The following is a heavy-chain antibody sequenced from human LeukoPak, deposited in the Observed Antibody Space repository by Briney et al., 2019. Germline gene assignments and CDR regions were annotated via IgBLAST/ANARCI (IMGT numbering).Heavy chain of an antibody. CDR1: GYTLTELS. CDR2: FDPEDGET. J-gene: IGHJ3*02. V-gene: IGHV1-24*01. Sequence: ASVKVSCKVSGYTLTELSMHWVRQAPGKGLEWMGGFDPEDGETIYAQKSQGRVTMTEDTSTDTAYMELSSLRSEDTAVYYCATARSYYYDSSGYPVGAFDIWGQGTMVTVSS. D-gene: IGHD3-22*01. CDR3: ATARSYYYDSSGYPVGAFDI.